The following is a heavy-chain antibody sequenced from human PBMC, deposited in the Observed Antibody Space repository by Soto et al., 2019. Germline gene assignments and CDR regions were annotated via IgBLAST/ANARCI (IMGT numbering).Heavy chain of an antibody. CDR1: GYTFTSYD. CDR2: MNPNSGNT. CDR3: ARGLGGRKYVDYYHYYMDV. Sequence: QVQLVQSGAEVEKPGASVKVSCKASGYTFTSYDINWVRQATGQGLEWMGWMNPNSGNTGYAQKFQGRVTMTRKTSISTAYMELSSLRSEDTAVYYCARGLGGRKYVDYYHYYMDVWGKGTTVTVSS. J-gene: IGHJ6*03. V-gene: IGHV1-8*01. D-gene: IGHD1-26*01.